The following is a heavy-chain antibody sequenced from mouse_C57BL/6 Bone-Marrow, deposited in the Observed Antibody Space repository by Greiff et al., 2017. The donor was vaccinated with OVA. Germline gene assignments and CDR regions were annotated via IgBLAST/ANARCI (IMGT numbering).Heavy chain of an antibody. CDR1: GYTFTTYP. CDR2: FHPYNDDT. J-gene: IGHJ2*01. Sequence: QVQLKESGAELVKPGASVKMSCKASGYTFTTYPIEWMKQNHGKSLEWIGNFHPYNDDTKYNEKFKGKATLTVEKSSSTVYLELSRLTSDDSAVYYCARPDSNYDYFDYWGQGTTLTVSS. D-gene: IGHD2-5*01. V-gene: IGHV1-47*01. CDR3: ARPDSNYDYFDY.